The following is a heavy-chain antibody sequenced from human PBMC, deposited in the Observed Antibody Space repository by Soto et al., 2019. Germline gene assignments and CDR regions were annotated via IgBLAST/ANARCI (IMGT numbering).Heavy chain of an antibody. J-gene: IGHJ4*02. V-gene: IGHV5-10-1*01. CDR2: IDPSDSYT. Sequence: PGESLKISCQGSGYSFTTYWINWVRQIPGKGLEWMGRIDPSDSYTNYSPSFQGHVTMSVDKSINTAYLQWGSLKASDTAIYYCARLISTYIPMAGPGEFDYWGQGTWVTVPS. CDR3: ARLISTYIPMAGPGEFDY. CDR1: GYSFTTYW. D-gene: IGHD6-19*01.